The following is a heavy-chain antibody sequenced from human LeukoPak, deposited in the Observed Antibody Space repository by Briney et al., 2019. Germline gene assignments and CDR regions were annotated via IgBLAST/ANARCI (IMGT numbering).Heavy chain of an antibody. CDR3: ARLVVVVPADTDAFNI. J-gene: IGHJ3*02. D-gene: IGHD2-2*01. CDR2: INPNSGGT. V-gene: IGHV1-2*02. Sequence: ASVKVSCKASGYTFTGYYLHWVRQAPGQGLEWMGWINPNSGGTNFAQKFQARVTMTRDTSINTAYMELSRLRSDDTAVYYCARLVVVVPADTDAFNIWGQGTTVTVSS. CDR1: GYTFTGYY.